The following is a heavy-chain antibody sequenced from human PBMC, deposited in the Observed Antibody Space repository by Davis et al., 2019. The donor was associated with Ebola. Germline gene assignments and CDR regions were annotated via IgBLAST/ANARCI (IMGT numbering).Heavy chain of an antibody. Sequence: SVKVSRKPSGYTFTDYNIHWMRQAPGHALEWLGRVILKSGATNYAQKFQGRVTMTRDTSISTAYMELSSLRSDDTAVYYCARGHNFGFEFWGQGALVTVSS. V-gene: IGHV1-2*06. D-gene: IGHD1-1*01. CDR1: GYTFTDYN. J-gene: IGHJ4*02. CDR3: ARGHNFGFEF. CDR2: VILKSGAT.